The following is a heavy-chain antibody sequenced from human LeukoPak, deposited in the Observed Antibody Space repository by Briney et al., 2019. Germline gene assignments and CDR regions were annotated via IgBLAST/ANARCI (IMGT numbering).Heavy chain of an antibody. V-gene: IGHV3-30*06. CDR3: ARGTSSSGYYSVDY. CDR1: GFTLRNYG. D-gene: IGHD3-22*01. Sequence: PGGSLRLSCATSGFTLRNYGIHWVRQAPGKGLEWAAFISDDGSNKNYADSVKGRVTISRDNSKNTVSVEMNRLGPEDTAVYYCARGTSSSGYYSVDYWGQGTLVTVSS. CDR2: ISDDGSNK. J-gene: IGHJ4*02.